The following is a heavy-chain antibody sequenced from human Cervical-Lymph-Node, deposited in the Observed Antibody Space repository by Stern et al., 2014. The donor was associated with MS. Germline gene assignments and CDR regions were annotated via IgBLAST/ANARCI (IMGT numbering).Heavy chain of an antibody. CDR1: GYTFTSYA. Sequence: QDQLVQSGAEVKKPGASVKVSSKASGYTFTSYAMHWVRQAPGQRLEWMGWINAGNGNTKYSQEFQGRVTITRDTSASTAYMELSSLRSEDTAVYYCARGPLRYFDWLPMYGMDVWGQGTTVTVSS. D-gene: IGHD3-9*01. CDR2: INAGNGNT. V-gene: IGHV1-3*01. CDR3: ARGPLRYFDWLPMYGMDV. J-gene: IGHJ6*02.